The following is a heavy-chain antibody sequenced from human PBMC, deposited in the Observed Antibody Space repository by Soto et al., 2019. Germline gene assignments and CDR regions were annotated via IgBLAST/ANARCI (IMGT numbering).Heavy chain of an antibody. CDR2: INAGNGNT. D-gene: IGHD2-8*01. V-gene: IGHV1-3*01. J-gene: IGHJ5*02. CDR1: GYTFTSYA. CDR3: ARGARGYCTNGVCYGGDWFDP. Sequence: QVPLVQSGAEVKKPGASVKVSCKASGYTFTSYAMHWVRQAPGQRLEWMGWINAGNGNTKYSQKFQGRVTITRDTSASTAYMELSSLRSEDKAVYYCARGARGYCTNGVCYGGDWFDPWGQGTLVTVSS.